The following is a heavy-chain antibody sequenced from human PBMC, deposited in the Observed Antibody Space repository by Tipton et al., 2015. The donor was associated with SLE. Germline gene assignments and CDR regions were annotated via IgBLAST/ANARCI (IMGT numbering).Heavy chain of an antibody. V-gene: IGHV3-30*02. CDR1: GFTFSDYG. Sequence: SLRLSCAASGFTFSDYGMHWVRQAPGKGLGWVAFIRYDGSNKYYADSVKGRFTNSRDKSKNTLYMQMNSLRAEDTAIYYCARDGGSLEDYMDVWGKGTTVTVSS. D-gene: IGHD1-26*01. J-gene: IGHJ6*03. CDR3: ARDGGSLEDYMDV. CDR2: IRYDGSNK.